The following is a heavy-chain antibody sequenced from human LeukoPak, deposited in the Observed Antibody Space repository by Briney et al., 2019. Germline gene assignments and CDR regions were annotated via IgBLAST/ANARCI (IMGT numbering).Heavy chain of an antibody. CDR2: MNPNTGNT. CDR1: GYTFTSYD. CDR3: VRGYTAASAYAFDI. V-gene: IGHV1-8*01. Sequence: ASVKVSCKASGYTFTSYDFNWVRQATGQGLEWMGWMNPNTGNTGYAQKFQCRVTMTRNTSISTAYMELSSLRSEDTAVYYCVRGYTAASAYAFDIWGQGTMVTVSS. D-gene: IGHD5-18*01. J-gene: IGHJ3*02.